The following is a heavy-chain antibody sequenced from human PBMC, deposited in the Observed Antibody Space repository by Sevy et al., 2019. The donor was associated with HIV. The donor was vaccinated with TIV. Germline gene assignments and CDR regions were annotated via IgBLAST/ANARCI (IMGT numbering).Heavy chain of an antibody. D-gene: IGHD5-18*01. CDR1: GGTFSSYA. CDR3: AEAVAARGYSYGPPYYGMDV. V-gene: IGHV1-69*13. CDR2: IIPIFGTA. Sequence: ASVKVSCKASGGTFSSYAISWARQAPGQGLEWMGGIIPIFGTANYAQKFQGRVTITADESTSTAYMELSSLRSEDTAVYYCAEAVAARGYSYGPPYYGMDVWGQGTTVTVSS. J-gene: IGHJ6*02.